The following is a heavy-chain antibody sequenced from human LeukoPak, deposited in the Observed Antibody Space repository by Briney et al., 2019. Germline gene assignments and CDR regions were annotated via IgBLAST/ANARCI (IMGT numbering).Heavy chain of an antibody. D-gene: IGHD6-19*01. V-gene: IGHV1-3*01. Sequence: ASVKVSCKASGYTFTSYAIQWVRQAPGQRLEWMGWINAGHGSTKYSQKFQGRVTFTRDTSASTAYMELSSLRSEDTAVYYCARGAGFAEALPEYWGQGTLLTVSS. CDR3: ARGAGFAEALPEY. CDR1: GYTFTSYA. J-gene: IGHJ4*02. CDR2: INAGHGST.